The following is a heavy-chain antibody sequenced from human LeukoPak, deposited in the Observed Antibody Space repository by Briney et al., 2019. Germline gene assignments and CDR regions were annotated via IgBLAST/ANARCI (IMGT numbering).Heavy chain of an antibody. CDR3: ARPLKHCSSTSCYYYYYMDV. V-gene: IGHV1-2*02. CDR2: INPNSGGT. D-gene: IGHD2-2*01. CDR1: GYTVTGYY. J-gene: IGHJ6*03. Sequence: ASVKVSCKASGYTVTGYYMHWVRQPPGQGLEWMGRINPNSGGTNYAQKFQGRVTMTRDTSISTAYMELSRLRSDDTAVYYCARPLKHCSSTSCYYYYYMDVWGKGTTVTVSS.